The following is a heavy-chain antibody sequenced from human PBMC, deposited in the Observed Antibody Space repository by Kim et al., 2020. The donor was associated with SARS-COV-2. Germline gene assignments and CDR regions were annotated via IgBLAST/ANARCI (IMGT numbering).Heavy chain of an antibody. Sequence: AASVEGRFTISRDNAKNTLYLQMNSLRAEDTAVYYCARDLYDFWSYGMDVWGQGTTVTVSS. CDR3: ARDLYDFWSYGMDV. J-gene: IGHJ6*02. V-gene: IGHV3-74*01. D-gene: IGHD3-3*01.